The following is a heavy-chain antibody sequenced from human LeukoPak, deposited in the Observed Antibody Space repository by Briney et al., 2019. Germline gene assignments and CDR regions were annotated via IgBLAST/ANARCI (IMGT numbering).Heavy chain of an antibody. CDR2: INHSGST. CDR3: ARMVTAMVNYYYYYYGMDV. J-gene: IGHJ6*02. CDR1: GGSFSGYY. Sequence: PSETLSLTCAVYGGSFSGYYWSWIRQPPGKGLEWIGEINHSGSTNYNPSLKSRVTISVDTSKNQFSLKLSSVTAADTAVYYCARMVTAMVNYYYYYYGMDVWGQGTTVTVSS. V-gene: IGHV4-34*01. D-gene: IGHD5-18*01.